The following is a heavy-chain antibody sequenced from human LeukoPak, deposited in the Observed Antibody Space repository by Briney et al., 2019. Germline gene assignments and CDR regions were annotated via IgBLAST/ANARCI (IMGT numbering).Heavy chain of an antibody. CDR2: IYYSGST. CDR1: GGSISSSSYY. D-gene: IGHD3-22*01. V-gene: IGHV4-39*07. J-gene: IGHJ4*02. Sequence: SETLSLTCTASGGSISSSSYYWGWIRQPPGKGLEWIASIYYSGSTYYNPSLKSRVTISVDTSKNQFSLKLSSVTAADTAVYYCARLPGYYSPIDYWGQGTLVTVSS. CDR3: ARLPGYYSPIDY.